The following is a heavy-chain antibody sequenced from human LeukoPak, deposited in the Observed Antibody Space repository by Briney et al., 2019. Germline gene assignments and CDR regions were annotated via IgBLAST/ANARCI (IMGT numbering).Heavy chain of an antibody. J-gene: IGHJ4*02. V-gene: IGHV4-38-2*02. CDR2: IYHSGGT. Sequence: SETLSLTCTVSGYSISSGYYWGWVRQRPGKGLEWIASIYHSGGTYYNPSLKSRVTISVDTSKNQFSLKLSSVTAADTAVYYCARDRSYYDFWSGYYSTGDYFDYWGQGTLVTVSS. D-gene: IGHD3-3*01. CDR3: ARDRSYYDFWSGYYSTGDYFDY. CDR1: GYSISSGYY.